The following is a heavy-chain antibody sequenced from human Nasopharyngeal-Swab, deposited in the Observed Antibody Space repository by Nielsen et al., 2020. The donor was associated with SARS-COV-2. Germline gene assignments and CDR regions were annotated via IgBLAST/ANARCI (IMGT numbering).Heavy chain of an antibody. V-gene: IGHV1-24*01. CDR3: ATQKLWSSGFDI. CDR2: FDPQEGKA. Sequence: ASVKVSCKISGYTLTDLGMHWVRRGPGKGPEWMGGFDPQEGKAIYAEEFQGRVTMTEDTGTHTAYMELSSLMSGDTAVYYCATQKLWSSGFDIWGQGTMVTVSS. J-gene: IGHJ3*02. D-gene: IGHD3-10*01. CDR1: GYTLTDLG.